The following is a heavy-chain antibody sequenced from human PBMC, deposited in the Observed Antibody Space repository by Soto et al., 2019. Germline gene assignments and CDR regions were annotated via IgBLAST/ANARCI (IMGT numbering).Heavy chain of an antibody. V-gene: IGHV3-23*01. D-gene: IGHD3-10*01. Sequence: EVQLLESGGGLVQPGGSLRLSCAASGFTFSSYAMSWVRQAPGKGLEWVSAISGSGGSTYYADSVKGRFTISRDNSKNTLYLQMNSLRAEDTAVYYGAKDVGSGNYYYYYYMDVWGKGTTVTVSS. J-gene: IGHJ6*03. CDR2: ISGSGGST. CDR1: GFTFSSYA. CDR3: AKDVGSGNYYYYYYMDV.